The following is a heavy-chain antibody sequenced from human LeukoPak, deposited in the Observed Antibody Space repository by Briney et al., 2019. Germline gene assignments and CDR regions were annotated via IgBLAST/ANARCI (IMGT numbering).Heavy chain of an antibody. Sequence: SETLSLTCTVSADSISSFSSYYWSWIRQPPGKGLEWIGSLYHSGSTNYNPSLRSRVTISVDMSKNQLSLKLSSVTAADTAVYYCTTTPHWLAFDYWGQGTLVTVSS. D-gene: IGHD6-19*01. J-gene: IGHJ4*02. CDR3: TTTPHWLAFDY. V-gene: IGHV4-61*01. CDR1: ADSISSFSSYY. CDR2: LYHSGST.